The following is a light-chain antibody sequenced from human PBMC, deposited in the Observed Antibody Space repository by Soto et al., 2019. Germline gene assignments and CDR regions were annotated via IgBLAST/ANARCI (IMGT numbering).Light chain of an antibody. Sequence: LTQSPSSLSASVGDRVTIACRASQGISSYLAWYQQKPGQAPRLLIYDASNRATGIPARFSGSGSGTDFALTISSLEPEDFAVYYCQHRSVWPPAVTFGQGTRLEIK. CDR3: QHRSVWPPAVT. J-gene: IGKJ5*01. CDR2: DAS. V-gene: IGKV3-11*01. CDR1: QGISSY.